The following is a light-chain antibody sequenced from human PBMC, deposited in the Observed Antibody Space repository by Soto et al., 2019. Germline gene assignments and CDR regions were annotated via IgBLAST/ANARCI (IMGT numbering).Light chain of an antibody. CDR3: QQYDNWPIT. CDR2: GAS. Sequence: EIAMTQSPASLSVSPGERATLSCRASQSVSTNLAWYQQKPGQATRLLMYGASTRAIGIPARFTGGGSGKEFTLTINSLQPEDLTFYYCQQYDNWPITVGQGTRLEIK. CDR1: QSVSTN. V-gene: IGKV3-15*01. J-gene: IGKJ5*01.